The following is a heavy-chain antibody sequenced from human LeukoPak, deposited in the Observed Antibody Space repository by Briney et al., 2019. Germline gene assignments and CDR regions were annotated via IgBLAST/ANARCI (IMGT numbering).Heavy chain of an antibody. CDR3: ARSFSYDSSGYYAIDY. CDR2: IYPDDSDT. J-gene: IGHJ4*02. Sequence: GESLKISCLGSGYSFTTYWIGWVRQMPGKGLEWMGIIYPDDSDTTFSPSFQGQVTMSADKSISTAYLQWSSLKASDTAVYYCARSFSYDSSGYYAIDYWGQGTLVTVSS. V-gene: IGHV5-51*01. D-gene: IGHD3-22*01. CDR1: GYSFTTYW.